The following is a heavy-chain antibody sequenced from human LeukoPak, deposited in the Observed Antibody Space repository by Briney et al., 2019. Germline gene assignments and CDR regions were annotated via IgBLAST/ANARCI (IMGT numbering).Heavy chain of an antibody. D-gene: IGHD5-12*01. CDR1: GFTFKNYA. J-gene: IGHJ4*02. CDR3: AKDLRSAYDPQSLDY. V-gene: IGHV3-23*01. Sequence: PGGSLRLSCAASGFTFKNYAMNWVRQAPGKGLEWVSAISGSDGSTYYADSVRGRFTISRDNSKNTLYLQMNGLRVDDTAIYYCAKDLRSAYDPQSLDYWGQGALVTVSS. CDR2: ISGSDGST.